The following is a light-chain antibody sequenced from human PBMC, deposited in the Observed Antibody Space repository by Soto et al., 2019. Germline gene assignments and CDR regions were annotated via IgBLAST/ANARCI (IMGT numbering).Light chain of an antibody. V-gene: IGLV2-14*01. J-gene: IGLJ1*01. CDR1: SSDVGGYNY. CDR2: DVS. CDR3: SSYTSSSRV. Sequence: QSVLTQPASVSGYPGQSITISCTGTSSDVGGYNYVSWYQQHPGKAPKLMIYDVSNRPSGVSNRFSGSKSGNTASLTISGLQAEDEADYYCSSYTSSSRVFGTGTKVTVL.